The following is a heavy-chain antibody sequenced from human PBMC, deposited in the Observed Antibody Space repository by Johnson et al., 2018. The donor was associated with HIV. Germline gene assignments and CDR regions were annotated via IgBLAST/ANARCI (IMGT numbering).Heavy chain of an antibody. CDR2: IGTAGYT. CDR3: ARAGPSDAFDI. CDR1: GFTFSSYD. V-gene: IGHV3-13*01. J-gene: IGHJ3*02. Sequence: VQLVESGGGLVQPGGSLRLSCAASGFTFSSYDMHWVRQATGKGLEWVSAIGTAGYTYYPGSVKGRFTISRENAKNSLYLQMNSLRAGDTAVYYCARAGPSDAFDIWGQGTMVTVSS.